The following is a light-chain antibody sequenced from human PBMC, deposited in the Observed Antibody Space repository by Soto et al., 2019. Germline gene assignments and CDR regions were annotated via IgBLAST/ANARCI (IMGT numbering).Light chain of an antibody. CDR3: CSYTISATLV. CDR2: EVR. Sequence: QSVLTQPASVSGSPGQSITISCSGTTNDIGGYNYVSWYQHHPGKVPKVIIYEVRNRPSGVSNRFSGSKSGNTASLTISGLQAEDEADYYCCSYTISATLVFGGGTKVTV. J-gene: IGLJ3*02. CDR1: TNDIGGYNY. V-gene: IGLV2-14*01.